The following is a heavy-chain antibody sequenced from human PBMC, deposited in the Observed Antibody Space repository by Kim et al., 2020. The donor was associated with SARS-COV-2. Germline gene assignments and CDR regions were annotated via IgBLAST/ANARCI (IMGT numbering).Heavy chain of an antibody. D-gene: IGHD3-3*01. CDR3: ARDREDGIFGVVISRYYMDV. CDR2: IIPIFGIA. J-gene: IGHJ6*03. V-gene: IGHV1-69*04. Sequence: SVKVSCKASGGTFTNYTISWVRQAPGQGLEWMGRIIPIFGIANYAQTFQGRVTITADKSTSTAYMELSGLRSEDTAVYYCARDREDGIFGVVISRYYMDVWGKGTTVTVSS. CDR1: GGTFTNYT.